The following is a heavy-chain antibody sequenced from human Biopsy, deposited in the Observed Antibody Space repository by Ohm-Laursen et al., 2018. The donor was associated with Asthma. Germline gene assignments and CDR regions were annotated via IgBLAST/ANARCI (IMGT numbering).Heavy chain of an antibody. CDR3: ARGVDRVTGLLDHFDS. CDR2: VYYSGST. Sequence: GTLSLTCTVSGRSISNFYWSWIRQPPGKGLESIGHVYYSGSTNYNPSLKSRVTILIDASKNQFSLKLTSVTAADTAVYYCARGVDRVTGLLDHFDSWGQGTLVTVSS. J-gene: IGHJ4*02. CDR1: GRSISNFY. V-gene: IGHV4-59*01. D-gene: IGHD2-21*02.